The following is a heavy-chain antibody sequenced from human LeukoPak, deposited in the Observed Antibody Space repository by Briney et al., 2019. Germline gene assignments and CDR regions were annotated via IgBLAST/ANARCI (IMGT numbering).Heavy chain of an antibody. CDR2: IYYSGST. V-gene: IGHV4-31*03. J-gene: IGHJ6*04. D-gene: IGHD4-17*01. CDR3: ARSSTVTTPYYYYYGMDV. Sequence: SQTLSLTCTVSGGSISSGGYYWNWIRQHPGKGLEWIGYIYYSGSTYYNPSLKSRVTISVDTSKNQFSLKLSSVTAADTAVYYCARSSTVTTPYYYYYGMDVWGKGTTVTVSS. CDR1: GGSISSGGYY.